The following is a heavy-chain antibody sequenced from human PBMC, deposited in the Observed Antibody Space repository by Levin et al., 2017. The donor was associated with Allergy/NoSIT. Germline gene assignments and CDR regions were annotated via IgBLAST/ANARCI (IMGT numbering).Heavy chain of an antibody. V-gene: IGHV3-74*01. D-gene: IGHD6-13*01. CDR3: AKGAIAASLGNYFYMDV. CDR1: GFTLSSYW. CDR2: IDSDGTSA. J-gene: IGHJ6*03. Sequence: GGSLRLSCSASGFTLSSYWMHWVRQAPGKGLVWVSRIDSDGTSASHADSVKGRFTISRDNSKNSLYLQMNSLRTEDTALYYCAKGAIAASLGNYFYMDVWGKGTTVTVSS.